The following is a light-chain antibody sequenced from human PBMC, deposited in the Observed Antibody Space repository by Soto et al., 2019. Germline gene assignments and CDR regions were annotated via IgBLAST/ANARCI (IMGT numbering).Light chain of an antibody. Sequence: QSVLTQPPSVSAAPGQRVTISCSGRTSNIGNNYVSWYQQLPGIAPKLVIYENNERPSGIPDRFSGSRSGTSATLGITGLQTGAEADYYCGTWDTSLSAYVFGTGTKVTVL. CDR1: TSNIGNNY. CDR3: GTWDTSLSAYV. V-gene: IGLV1-51*02. CDR2: ENN. J-gene: IGLJ1*01.